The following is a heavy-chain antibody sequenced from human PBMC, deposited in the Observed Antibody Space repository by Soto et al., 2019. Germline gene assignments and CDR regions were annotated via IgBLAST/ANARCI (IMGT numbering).Heavy chain of an antibody. CDR3: AREGRDGYNSVDY. D-gene: IGHD5-12*01. CDR2: IWYGGSNK. V-gene: IGHV3-33*01. Sequence: GGSLRLSCAASGFTFNSYGMHWVRQAPGKGLEWVAVIWYGGSNKYYADSVKGRFTISRDNSKNTLYLQMNSLRAEDTAVYYCAREGRDGYNSVDYWGQGTLVTVSS. CDR1: GFTFNSYG. J-gene: IGHJ4*02.